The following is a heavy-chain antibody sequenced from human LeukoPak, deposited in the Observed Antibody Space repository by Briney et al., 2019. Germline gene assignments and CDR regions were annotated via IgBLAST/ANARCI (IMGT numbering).Heavy chain of an antibody. J-gene: IGHJ4*02. D-gene: IGHD3-10*01. CDR1: GGSISSYY. CDR2: ISPTGGT. Sequence: SETLSLTCSVSGGSISSYYWSWIRQPPGKGLEWIGYISPTGGTNYNPSPTGRVTVSVDTSKNLFSLILDPVTAADTAVYFCARRSVTRWYYSDWGQGTLVTVSS. CDR3: ARRSVTRWYYSD. V-gene: IGHV4-4*09.